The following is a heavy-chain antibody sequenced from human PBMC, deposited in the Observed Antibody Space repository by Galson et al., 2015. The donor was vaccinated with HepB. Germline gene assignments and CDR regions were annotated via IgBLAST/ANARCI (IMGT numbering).Heavy chain of an antibody. CDR3: ARDLITEERPYYYYGMDV. V-gene: IGHV3-7*03. Sequence: SLRLSCAASGFTFSSYWMSWVRQAPGKGLEWVANIKQDGSEKYYVDSVKGRFTISRDNAKNSLYLQMNSLRAEDTAVYYCARDLITEERPYYYYGMDVWGQGTTVTVSS. CDR1: GFTFSSYW. J-gene: IGHJ6*02. CDR2: IKQDGSEK. D-gene: IGHD1-14*01.